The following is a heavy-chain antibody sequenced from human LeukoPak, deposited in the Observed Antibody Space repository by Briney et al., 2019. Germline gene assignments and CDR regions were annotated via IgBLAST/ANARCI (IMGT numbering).Heavy chain of an antibody. CDR3: ARDHKQHQKIPDY. CDR2: INPNSGGT. CDR1: GYTFTGYY. D-gene: IGHD6-13*01. J-gene: IGHJ4*02. Sequence: ASVKVSCKASGYTFTGYYMHWVRQAPGQGLERMGWINPNSGGTNYAQKFQGRVTMTRDTSISTAYMELSRLRSDDTAVYYCARDHKQHQKIPDYWGQGTLVTVSS. V-gene: IGHV1-2*02.